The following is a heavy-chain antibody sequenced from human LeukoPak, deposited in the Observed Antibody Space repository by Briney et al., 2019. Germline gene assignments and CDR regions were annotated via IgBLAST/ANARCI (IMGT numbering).Heavy chain of an antibody. J-gene: IGHJ5*02. D-gene: IGHD3-16*01. V-gene: IGHV3-23*01. CDR1: GFTFSNYA. CDR2: ISGSGDNT. CDR3: AKGGRGLKWFDP. Sequence: GGSLRLSCAASGFTFSNYAMNWVRQAPGKGLEWVSGISGSGDNTYYADSVKGRFTISRDNSKNTLYLQMNSLRAEDTAVHYCAKGGRGLKWFDPWGQGTLVTVSS.